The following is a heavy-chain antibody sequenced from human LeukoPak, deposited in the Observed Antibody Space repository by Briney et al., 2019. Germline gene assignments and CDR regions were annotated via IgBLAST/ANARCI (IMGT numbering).Heavy chain of an antibody. V-gene: IGHV1-2*02. Sequence: ASXKVSCKASGYTFTGYYMHWVRQAPGQGLEWMGWINPNSGGTNYAQKFQGRVTMTRDTSISTAYMELSRLRSHDTAVCYCARARGYSYGAQDAFDIWGQGTMVTVSS. J-gene: IGHJ3*02. D-gene: IGHD5-18*01. CDR3: ARARGYSYGAQDAFDI. CDR1: GYTFTGYY. CDR2: INPNSGGT.